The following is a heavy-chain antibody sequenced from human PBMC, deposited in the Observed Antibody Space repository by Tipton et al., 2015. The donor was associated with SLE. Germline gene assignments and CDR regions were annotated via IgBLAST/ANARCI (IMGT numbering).Heavy chain of an antibody. J-gene: IGHJ4*02. Sequence: TLSLTCTVSGGSISSGGYYWSWIRQHPGKGLEWIGYIYYSGSTYYNPSLKSRVTISVDTSKNQFSLKLSSATAADTAVYYCARDRDYGDTGGFDYWGQGTLVTVSS. CDR2: IYYSGST. D-gene: IGHD4-17*01. V-gene: IGHV4-31*03. CDR1: GGSISSGGYY. CDR3: ARDRDYGDTGGFDY.